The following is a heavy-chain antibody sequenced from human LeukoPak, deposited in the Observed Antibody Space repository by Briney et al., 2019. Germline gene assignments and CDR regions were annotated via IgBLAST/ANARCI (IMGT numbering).Heavy chain of an antibody. V-gene: IGHV3-11*05. Sequence: GGSLRLSCSASGFTFSNCPMHWIRQAPGKGLEWVSYISGSSIYTRYADSVKGRFTISRDNAKNSLYLQMNSLRAEDTALYYCVRDISGYYFDYWGQGTLVTVSS. CDR2: ISGSSIYT. J-gene: IGHJ4*02. D-gene: IGHD3-22*01. CDR3: VRDISGYYFDY. CDR1: GFTFSNCP.